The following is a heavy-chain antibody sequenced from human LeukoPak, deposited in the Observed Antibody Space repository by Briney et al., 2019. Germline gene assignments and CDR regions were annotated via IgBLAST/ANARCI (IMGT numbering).Heavy chain of an antibody. D-gene: IGHD6-25*01. CDR1: GFTVSSNY. CDR3: ARGGRMSSVPRGAFDI. J-gene: IGHJ3*02. V-gene: IGHV3-66*02. Sequence: GGSLRLSCAASGFTVSSNYMSWVRQAPGKGLEWVSIIYSGGTTYYADSVKGRFTISRDNSKNTLYLQMNSLRAEDTAVYYCARGGRMSSVPRGAFDIWGQGTMVTVSS. CDR2: IYSGGTT.